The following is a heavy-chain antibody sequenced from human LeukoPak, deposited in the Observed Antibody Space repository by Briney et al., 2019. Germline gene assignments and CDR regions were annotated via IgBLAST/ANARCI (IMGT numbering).Heavy chain of an antibody. CDR2: VSYDGSNK. Sequence: QSGGSLRLSCAASGFTISAFPIHWVRQAPDRGLEWVAVVSYDGSNKHYADSVKGRFTISRDISKNTVYLQMNSLRPEDTAIYSCARTPVPYDDYRGWFDPWGQGTLVTVSS. CDR1: GFTISAFP. V-gene: IGHV3-30*04. D-gene: IGHD4-17*01. CDR3: ARTPVPYDDYRGWFDP. J-gene: IGHJ5*02.